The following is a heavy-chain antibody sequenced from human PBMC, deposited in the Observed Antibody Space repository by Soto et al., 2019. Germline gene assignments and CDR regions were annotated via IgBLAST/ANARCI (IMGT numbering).Heavy chain of an antibody. CDR2: IIPIFGTA. CDR3: ARGGYDVRYYYYYATEV. J-gene: IGHJ6*04. CDR1: GGTFSSYA. V-gene: IGHV1-69*13. Sequence: SVKVSCKASGGTFSSYAISWVRQAPGQGLEWMGGIIPIFGTANYAQKFQGRVTITADESTSTAYMELSSLRSEDTAVFYCARGGYDVRYYYYYATEVWGKGNTVNVSA. D-gene: IGHD1-1*01.